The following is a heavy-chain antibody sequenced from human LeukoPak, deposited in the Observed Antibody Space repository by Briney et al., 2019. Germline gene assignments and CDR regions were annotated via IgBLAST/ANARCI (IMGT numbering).Heavy chain of an antibody. J-gene: IGHJ5*02. V-gene: IGHV4-59*08. CDR1: GGSISSYY. CDR2: VYHSGST. Sequence: SETLSLTCTVSGGSISSYYWSWIRQPPGKGLEWIGYVYHSGSTNYNPSLKSRVTISVDTSKNQFSLKLSSVTAAATAVYYCARHRRDSRPSDWFDPWGQGTLVTVSS. CDR3: ARHRRDSRPSDWFDP. D-gene: IGHD2-15*01.